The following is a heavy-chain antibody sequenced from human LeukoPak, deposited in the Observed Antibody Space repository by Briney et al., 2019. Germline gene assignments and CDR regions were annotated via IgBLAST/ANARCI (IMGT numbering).Heavy chain of an antibody. CDR1: GYTFTGYY. Sequence: ASVKVSCKASGYTFTGYYTHWVRQAPGQGLEWMGWINPNSGGTNYAQKFQGRVTMTRDTSISTAYMELSRLRSDDTAVYYCASGAYGDYYYYYMDVWGKGTTVTISS. CDR3: ASGAYGDYYYYYMDV. V-gene: IGHV1-2*02. CDR2: INPNSGGT. D-gene: IGHD4-17*01. J-gene: IGHJ6*03.